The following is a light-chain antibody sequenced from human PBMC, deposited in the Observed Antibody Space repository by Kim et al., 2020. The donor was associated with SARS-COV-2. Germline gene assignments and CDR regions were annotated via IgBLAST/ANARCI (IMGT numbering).Light chain of an antibody. CDR3: ATWDSSLSAVV. Sequence: QSVLTQPPSVSAAPGQRVTISCSGNNSNVGNHFVSWYQYLPGTAPKLVIYDTNKRPSGIPDRFPGYRVATSATLDITGLQTGDEADYYCATWDSSLSAVVFGGGTQLTVL. V-gene: IGLV1-51*01. CDR2: DTN. CDR1: NSNVGNHF. J-gene: IGLJ2*01.